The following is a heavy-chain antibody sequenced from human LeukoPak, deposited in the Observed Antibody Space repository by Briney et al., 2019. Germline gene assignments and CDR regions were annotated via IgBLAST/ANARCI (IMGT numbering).Heavy chain of an antibody. CDR1: GGSISSGGYY. CDR3: ARGDGSGSGRWFDP. V-gene: IGHV4-31*03. J-gene: IGHJ5*02. D-gene: IGHD3-10*01. Sequence: SETLSLTCTVSGGSISSGGYYWSWIRQHPGKGPEWIGYIYYSGSTYYNPSLKSRVTISVDRSKNQFSLNLNSVTAADTALYYCARGDGSGSGRWFDPWGQGTLITVSS. CDR2: IYYSGST.